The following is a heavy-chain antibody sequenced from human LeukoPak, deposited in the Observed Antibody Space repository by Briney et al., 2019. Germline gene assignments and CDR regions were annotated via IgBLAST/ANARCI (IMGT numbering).Heavy chain of an antibody. Sequence: GASVKVSCKASGGTFSSYAISWVRQAPGQGLELMGGIIPIFGTANYAQKFQGRVTITTDESTSTAYMELSSLRSEDTAVYYCARASRVTLVPSDYWGQGTLVTVSS. J-gene: IGHJ4*02. V-gene: IGHV1-69*05. CDR1: GGTFSSYA. D-gene: IGHD3-10*01. CDR3: ARASRVTLVPSDY. CDR2: IIPIFGTA.